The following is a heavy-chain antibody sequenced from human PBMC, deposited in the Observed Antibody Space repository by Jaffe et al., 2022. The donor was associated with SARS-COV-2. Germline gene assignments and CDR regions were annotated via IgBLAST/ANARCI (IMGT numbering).Heavy chain of an antibody. J-gene: IGHJ5*02. D-gene: IGHD2-2*01. Sequence: QVQLQESGPGLVKPSETLSLTCTVSGGSISSYYWSWIRQPPGKGLEWIGYIYYSGSTNYNPSLKSRVTISVDTSKNQFSLKLSSVTAADTAVYYCARVHCSSTSCHGWFDPWGQGTLVTVSS. CDR1: GGSISSYY. V-gene: IGHV4-59*01. CDR3: ARVHCSSTSCHGWFDP. CDR2: IYYSGST.